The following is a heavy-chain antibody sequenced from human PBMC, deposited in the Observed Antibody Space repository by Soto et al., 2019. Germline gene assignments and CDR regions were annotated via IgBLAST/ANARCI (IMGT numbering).Heavy chain of an antibody. CDR2: IHHSGAF. CDR3: AREDDGRDSFDV. D-gene: IGHD1-1*01. Sequence: SETMSLTCTVSGGSINSDSYHWTWIRPCPGKGLEWIGYIHHSGAFLYKPSFKSRLTISVDKSQNQFSLHLSSVTDADPAVYFFAREDDGRDSFDVWGQRTTVPVST. V-gene: IGHV4-30-4*08. CDR1: GGSINSDSYH. J-gene: IGHJ6*01.